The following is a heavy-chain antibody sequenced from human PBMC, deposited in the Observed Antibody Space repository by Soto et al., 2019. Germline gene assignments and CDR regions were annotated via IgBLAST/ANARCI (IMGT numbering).Heavy chain of an antibody. CDR1: GFTFSSYG. CDR2: ISYDGSNK. J-gene: IGHJ4*02. Sequence: GGSLRLSCAASGFTFSSYGMHWVRQAPGKGLEWVAVISYDGSNKYYADSVKGRFTISRDNSKNTLYLQMNSLRAEDTAVYYCATERGGYFDYVGQGALVTVSS. V-gene: IGHV3-30*03. D-gene: IGHD3-16*01. CDR3: ATERGGYFDY.